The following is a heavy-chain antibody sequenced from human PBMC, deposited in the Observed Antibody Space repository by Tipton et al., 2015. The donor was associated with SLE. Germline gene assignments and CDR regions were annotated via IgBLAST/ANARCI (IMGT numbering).Heavy chain of an antibody. Sequence: TLSLTCTVSGGSISSGSYYWSWIRQPAGKGLEWIGRIYTSGSTNYNPSLKSRVTISVDTSKNQFSLKLSSVTAADTAVYYCARFNWGTRYFDLWGRGTLVTVSS. CDR3: ARFNWGTRYFDL. J-gene: IGHJ2*01. CDR1: GGSISSGSYY. CDR2: IYTSGST. D-gene: IGHD7-27*01. V-gene: IGHV4-61*02.